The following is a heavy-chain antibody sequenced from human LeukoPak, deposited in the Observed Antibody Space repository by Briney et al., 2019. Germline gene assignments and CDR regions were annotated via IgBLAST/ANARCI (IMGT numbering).Heavy chain of an antibody. CDR2: MNPNSGNT. V-gene: IGHV1-8*01. CDR1: GYTFTSYD. Sequence: ASVKVSCKASGYTFTSYDINWVRQATGQGLEWMGWMNPNSGNTGYAQKFQGRVTMTRNTSISTAYMELSSLRSEDTAVYYCAIFGDRGVNYGMDVWGQGTTVTVSS. CDR3: AIFGDRGVNYGMDV. D-gene: IGHD3-10*01. J-gene: IGHJ6*02.